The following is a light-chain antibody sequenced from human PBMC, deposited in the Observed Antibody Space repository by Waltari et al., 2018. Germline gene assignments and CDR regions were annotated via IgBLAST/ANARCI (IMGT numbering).Light chain of an antibody. Sequence: QSALSQPPSASGSPGQSVTISCTGTSSDVGSYNHVSWYQQQPGTAPDVMIYEVSKRPSGVPDRFSGSKSANTASLTVSGLQAEDEADYYCSSYAGSDIYVFGTGTKVTVL. CDR1: SSDVGSYNH. CDR2: EVS. J-gene: IGLJ1*01. CDR3: SSYAGSDIYV. V-gene: IGLV2-8*01.